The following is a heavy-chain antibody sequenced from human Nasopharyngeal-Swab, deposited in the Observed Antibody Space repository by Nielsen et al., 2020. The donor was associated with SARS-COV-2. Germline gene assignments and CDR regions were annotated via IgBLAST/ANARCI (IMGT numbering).Heavy chain of an antibody. J-gene: IGHJ4*02. V-gene: IGHV3-30*04. CDR2: ISYDGSSS. CDR3: ARGNGSYYLYIWDN. CDR1: GFTFTSYA. D-gene: IGHD1-26*01. Sequence: GGSLRLSCAASGFTFTSYAMHWVRQAPGKGLEWVAVISYDGSSSYYADSVKGRFIISRDNSKYTLYLRMNSLRAEDTAVYYCARGNGSYYLYIWDNWGQGTLVTVSS.